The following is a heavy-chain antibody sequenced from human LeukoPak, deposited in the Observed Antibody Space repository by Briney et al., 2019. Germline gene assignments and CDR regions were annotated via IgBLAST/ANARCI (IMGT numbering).Heavy chain of an antibody. J-gene: IGHJ4*02. CDR2: ISSSSSYI. V-gene: IGHV3-21*01. CDR3: ARTVRFLEWFFDY. Sequence: GGSLRLSCTASGFTFSSYSMNWVRQAPGKGLEWVPSISSSSSYIYYADSVKGRFTISRDNAKNSLYLQMNSLRAEDTAVYFCARTVRFLEWFFDYWGQGNLVTVSS. D-gene: IGHD3-3*01. CDR1: GFTFSSYS.